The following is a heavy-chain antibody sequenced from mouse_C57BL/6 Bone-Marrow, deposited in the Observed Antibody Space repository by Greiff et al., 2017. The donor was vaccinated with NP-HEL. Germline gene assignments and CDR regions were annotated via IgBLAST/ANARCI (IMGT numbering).Heavy chain of an antibody. J-gene: IGHJ3*01. CDR1: GFTFSDYG. CDR3: ARERDGRRPAWFAY. Sequence: EVMLVESGGGLVKPGGSLKLSCAASGFTFSDYGMHWVRQAPEKGLEWVAYISSGSSTIYYADTVKGRFTISRDNAKNTLFLQMTSLRSEDTAMYYCARERDGRRPAWFAYWGQGTLVTVSA. V-gene: IGHV5-17*01. D-gene: IGHD1-1*01. CDR2: ISSGSSTI.